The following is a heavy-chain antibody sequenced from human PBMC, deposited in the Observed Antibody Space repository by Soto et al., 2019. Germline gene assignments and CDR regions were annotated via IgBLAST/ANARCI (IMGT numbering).Heavy chain of an antibody. CDR3: ARDVRVVAGSYNWFDP. D-gene: IGHD6-19*01. J-gene: IGHJ5*02. CDR2: INHSGST. CDR1: GGSFSGYY. Sequence: PSETLSLTCAVYGGSFSGYYWTCIRQPPGTGLEWIGEINHSGSTNYNPSLKSRVTISVDTSKNQFSLKLTSVTAADTAVYYCARDVRVVAGSYNWFDPWGQGTLVTVSS. V-gene: IGHV4-34*01.